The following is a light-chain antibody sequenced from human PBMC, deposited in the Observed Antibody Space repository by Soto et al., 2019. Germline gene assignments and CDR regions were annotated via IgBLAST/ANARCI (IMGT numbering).Light chain of an antibody. CDR1: QGISNW. CDR2: AAS. CDR3: QQSDSFPHT. V-gene: IGKV1-12*01. J-gene: IGKJ2*01. Sequence: DIQMTQSPSTLSASVGDRVTITCRASQGISNWLAWYQQKAGQAPKLLIYAASGLHSGVPSRFSGSGSGTDFTLTISSLQPEDFATYFCQQSDSFPHTFGRGTKLEI.